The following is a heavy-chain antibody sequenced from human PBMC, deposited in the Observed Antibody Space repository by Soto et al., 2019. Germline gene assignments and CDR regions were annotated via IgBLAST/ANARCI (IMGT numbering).Heavy chain of an antibody. CDR1: GGSISSYY. CDR3: ARHYCSGSKCYYFDY. CDR2: IHYSGST. D-gene: IGHD2-15*01. J-gene: IGHJ4*02. Sequence: SETLSLTCSVSGGSISSYYWSWIRQPPGKGLEWIGYIHYSGSTNYNPSLQSRVTISVDTSKNQFSLKLNSVTAADTAVYYCARHYCSGSKCYYFDYWGQGTPVTVSS. V-gene: IGHV4-59*08.